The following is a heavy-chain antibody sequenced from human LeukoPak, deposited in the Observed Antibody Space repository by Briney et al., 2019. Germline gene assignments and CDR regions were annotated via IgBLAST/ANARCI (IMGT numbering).Heavy chain of an antibody. CDR3: AKDLYYYDSSGYEVCDY. D-gene: IGHD3-22*01. J-gene: IGHJ4*02. CDR1: GFTFSSYG. Sequence: GGSLRLSCAASGFTFSSYGMHWVRQAPGKGLEWVAFIRYDGSNKYYADSVKGRFTISRDNSKSTLYLQMNSLRAEDTAVYYCAKDLYYYDSSGYEVCDYWGQGTLVTVSS. V-gene: IGHV3-30*02. CDR2: IRYDGSNK.